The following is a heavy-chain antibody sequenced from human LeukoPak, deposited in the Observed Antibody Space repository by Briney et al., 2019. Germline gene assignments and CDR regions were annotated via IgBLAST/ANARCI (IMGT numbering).Heavy chain of an antibody. Sequence: GGSLRLSCAASGFTFSGYPIHWVRQAPGKGLEWVAVISYDGSNKYYADSVKGRFTISRDNSKNTLYLQMNSLRAEDTAVYYCARESGSYSYFDYWGQGTLVTVSS. CDR3: ARESGSYSYFDY. V-gene: IGHV3-30-3*01. CDR1: GFTFSGYP. D-gene: IGHD1-26*01. CDR2: ISYDGSNK. J-gene: IGHJ4*02.